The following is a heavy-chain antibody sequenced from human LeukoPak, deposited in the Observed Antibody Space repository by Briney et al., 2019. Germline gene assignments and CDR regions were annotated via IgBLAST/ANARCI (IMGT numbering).Heavy chain of an antibody. CDR2: IKHDGSKK. CDR1: GFTVSSHW. V-gene: IGHV3-7*01. J-gene: IGHJ4*02. CDR3: ARKYS. Sequence: QTGESLRLFCAASGFTVSSHWMSWVRQAPGKGLEWVAYIKHDGSKKDYVNSVKGRFTISRDNAKNSLYLQMNSLSAEDTAVYYCARKYSWGQGTLVTVSS.